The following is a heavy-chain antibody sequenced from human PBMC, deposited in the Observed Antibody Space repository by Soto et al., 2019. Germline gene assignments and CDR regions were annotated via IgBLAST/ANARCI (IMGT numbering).Heavy chain of an antibody. D-gene: IGHD1-1*01. CDR1: GSSISGFY. CDR3: VRDGTKTLRDWFDP. CDR2: IYATGTT. Sequence: PSSTLSLTCTVAGSSISGFYWSWIRKSAGKGLEWIGLIYATGTTDYNPSLKSRVMMSVDTSKKQFSLKLRSVTAADTAVYYFVRDGTKTLRDWFDPWGQGISVTASS. J-gene: IGHJ5*02. V-gene: IGHV4-4*07.